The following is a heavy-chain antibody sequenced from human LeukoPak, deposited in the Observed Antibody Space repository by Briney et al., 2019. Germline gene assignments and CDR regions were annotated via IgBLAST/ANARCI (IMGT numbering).Heavy chain of an antibody. CDR3: ARGPQQWLVFDY. CDR1: GFTVSSNY. D-gene: IGHD6-19*01. CDR2: IYSGGST. V-gene: IGHV3-66*01. Sequence: GGSLRLSCAASGFTVSSNYMSWVRQPPGKGLEWVSVIYSGGSTYYADSVKGRFTISRDNSKNTLYLQMNSLRAEDTAVYYCARGPQQWLVFDYWGQGTLVTVSS. J-gene: IGHJ4*02.